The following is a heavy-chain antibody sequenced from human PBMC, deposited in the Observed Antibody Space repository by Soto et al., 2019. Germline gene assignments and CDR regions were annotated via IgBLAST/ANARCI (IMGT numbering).Heavy chain of an antibody. V-gene: IGHV1-2*02. J-gene: IGHJ4*02. CDR2: IGPESGAT. D-gene: IGHD1-26*01. CDR3: GRGRSGQIVVFY. Sequence: ASVKVSCKASGYTFTGHYIHWVRQAPEQGPEWMGEIGPESGATRYAQKFQGRVTMTRDTSITTVYMELKNLSPDDTAVYYCGRGRSGQIVVFYWGQGTPVTVSA. CDR1: GYTFTGHY.